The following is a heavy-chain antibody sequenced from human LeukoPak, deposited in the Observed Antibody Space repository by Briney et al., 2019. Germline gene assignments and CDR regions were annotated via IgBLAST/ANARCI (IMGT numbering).Heavy chain of an antibody. CDR1: GSTFDDYA. CDR2: ISWDGGST. CDR3: AKGGGYDTYILGWPVDH. Sequence: GGSLRLSCAAPGSTFDDYAMHWVRLAPGKGLEWVSLISWDGGSTYYADSVKGRFTISRDNSKNSLYLQMNSLRAEDTALYYCAKGGGYDTYILGWPVDHSGQGTLVTVSS. V-gene: IGHV3-43D*04. D-gene: IGHD5-12*01. J-gene: IGHJ4*02.